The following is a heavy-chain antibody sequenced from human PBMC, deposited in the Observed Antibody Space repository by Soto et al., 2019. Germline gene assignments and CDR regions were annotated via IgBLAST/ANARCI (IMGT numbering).Heavy chain of an antibody. V-gene: IGHV4-4*02. CDR3: ARGVGSSSRPVGSGY. Sequence: PSETLSLTCAVSGCSISSSNWWSWVRQPPGKGLEWIGEIYHSGSTNYNPSLKSRVTISVDKSKNQFSLKLSSVTAADTAVYYCARGVGSSSRPVGSGYWGQGTLVTVSS. CDR1: GCSISSSNW. J-gene: IGHJ4*02. CDR2: IYHSGST. D-gene: IGHD6-6*01.